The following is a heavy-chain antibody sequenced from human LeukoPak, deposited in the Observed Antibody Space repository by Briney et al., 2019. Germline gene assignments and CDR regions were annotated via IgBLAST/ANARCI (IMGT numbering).Heavy chain of an antibody. J-gene: IGHJ3*02. D-gene: IGHD3-22*01. CDR2: IYTSGST. CDR1: GGSISSYY. CDR3: ARDLMDNYGSSGYYDKPDAFDI. Sequence: SETLSLTCTVSGGSISSYYWSWIRQPAGKGLEWIGRIYTSGSTNYNPSLKSRVTMSVNTSKNQFSLKLSSVTAADTPVYYCARDLMDNYGSSGYYDKPDAFDIWGQGTMVTVSS. V-gene: IGHV4-4*07.